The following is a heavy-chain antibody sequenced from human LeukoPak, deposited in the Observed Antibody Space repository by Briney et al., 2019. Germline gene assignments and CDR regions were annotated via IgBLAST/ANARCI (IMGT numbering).Heavy chain of an antibody. V-gene: IGHV3-43*02. CDR1: GFAFDDYA. CDR2: ISGDGGST. Sequence: GGSLRLSCAASGFAFDDYAMHWVRQAPGKGLEWVSLISGDGGSTYYGDSVKGRFTISRDNSKNSLYLQMNSLGTEDTALYYCAKDSSGYYYVFQHWGQGTLVTVSS. J-gene: IGHJ1*01. CDR3: AKDSSGYYYVFQH. D-gene: IGHD3-22*01.